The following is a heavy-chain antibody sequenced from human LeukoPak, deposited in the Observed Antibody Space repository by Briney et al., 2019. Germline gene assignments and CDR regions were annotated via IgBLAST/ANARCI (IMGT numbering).Heavy chain of an antibody. D-gene: IGHD4-23*01. Sequence: GGSLRLSCAASGFTFSNAWMCWVRQAPGKGLEWVGRIKSKTDGGTTDYAAPVKGRFTISRDDSKNTLYLQMNSLKTEDTAVYYCTTHLDYGGYSFDYWGQGTLVTVSS. CDR1: GFTFSNAW. J-gene: IGHJ4*02. V-gene: IGHV3-15*01. CDR3: TTHLDYGGYSFDY. CDR2: IKSKTDGGTT.